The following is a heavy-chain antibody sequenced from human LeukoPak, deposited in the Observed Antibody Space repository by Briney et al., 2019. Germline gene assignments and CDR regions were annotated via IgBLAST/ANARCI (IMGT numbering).Heavy chain of an antibody. J-gene: IGHJ6*02. CDR1: GFSFGDFA. CDR3: TRDPGGYDYDV. CDR2: MRITAYGGTT. Sequence: GGSLRLSCSASGFSFGDFAMTWVRQDPGKGLEWGSVMRITAYGGTTEYAASVKGRFTISRDDSKSITYLQKNSLQSEDTAVYYCTRDPGGYDYDVWGQGTTVTVFS. D-gene: IGHD5-12*01. V-gene: IGHV3-49*04.